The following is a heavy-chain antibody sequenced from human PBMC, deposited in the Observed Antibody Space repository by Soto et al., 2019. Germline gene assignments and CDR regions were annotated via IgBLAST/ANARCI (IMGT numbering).Heavy chain of an antibody. Sequence: QVQLVQSGAEVKKPGASVKVSCKTSGYTFTNFGLSWVRQAPGQWIEWMGWISAYTGNSNHAQNFQGRGTMTTETSTSTAYMALRSLRSDDTAGYYCAIGGTPIDLWGQGTLVTVSS. CDR3: AIGGTPIDL. D-gene: IGHD1-26*01. V-gene: IGHV1-18*01. CDR2: ISAYTGNS. J-gene: IGHJ4*02. CDR1: GYTFTNFG.